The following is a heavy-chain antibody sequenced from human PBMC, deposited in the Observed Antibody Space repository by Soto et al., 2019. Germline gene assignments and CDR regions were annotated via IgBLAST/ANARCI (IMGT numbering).Heavy chain of an antibody. V-gene: IGHV4-59*01. CDR2: ISYSGST. CDR1: GGSISSYY. D-gene: IGHD4-17*01. Sequence: SETLSLTCAVSGGSISSYYWSWIRQPPGKGLEWIGYISYSGSTNYNPSLKSRVTISVDTSKNQFSLKVSSVTAADTAVYYCARQMTTLTTFDYWGQGTLVTVSS. CDR3: ARQMTTLTTFDY. J-gene: IGHJ4*02.